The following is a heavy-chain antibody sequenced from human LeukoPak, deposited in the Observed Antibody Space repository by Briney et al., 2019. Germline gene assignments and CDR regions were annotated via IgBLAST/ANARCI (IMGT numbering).Heavy chain of an antibody. CDR2: IYPGDSDT. Sequence: GESLKISCKGSGYSFTSYWIGWVRQMPGKGLEWMGIIYPGDSDTRYSPSFQGQVTISADKSISAAYLQWSNLKASYTALYYCAKKEGDKDIFKYVYGGQGTLVTVSS. CDR1: GYSFTSYW. J-gene: IGHJ4*02. CDR3: AKKEGDKDIFKYVY. D-gene: IGHD5-18*01. V-gene: IGHV5-51*01.